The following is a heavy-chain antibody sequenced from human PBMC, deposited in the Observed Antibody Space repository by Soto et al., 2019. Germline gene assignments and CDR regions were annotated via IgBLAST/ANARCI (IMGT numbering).Heavy chain of an antibody. CDR3: VATKTYYFDY. D-gene: IGHD5-12*01. Sequence: PSETLSLTCAVSGYSISSGYYWGWIRQPPGKGLEWIGSIYHSGSTYYNPSLKSRVTISVDTSKNQFSLKLSSVTAADTAVYYGVATKTYYFDYWGQGTLVTVSS. J-gene: IGHJ4*02. CDR2: IYHSGST. CDR1: GYSISSGYY. V-gene: IGHV4-38-2*01.